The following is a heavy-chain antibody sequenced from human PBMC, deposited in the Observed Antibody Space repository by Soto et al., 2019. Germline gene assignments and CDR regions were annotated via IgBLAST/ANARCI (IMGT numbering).Heavy chain of an antibody. V-gene: IGHV1-69*06. CDR3: ARVTYYYDSSGYYWFDP. J-gene: IGHJ5*02. CDR2: IIPIFGTA. D-gene: IGHD3-22*01. Sequence: SVKVSCKASGGTFSSYAISWVRQAPGQGLEWMGGIIPIFGTANYAQKFQGRVTITADKSTSTAYMELSSLRSEDTAVYYCARVTYYYDSSGYYWFDPWGQGTQVTVS. CDR1: GGTFSSYA.